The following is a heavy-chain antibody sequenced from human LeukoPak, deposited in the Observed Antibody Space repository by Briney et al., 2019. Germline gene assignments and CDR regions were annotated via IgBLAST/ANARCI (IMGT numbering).Heavy chain of an antibody. Sequence: GGSLRLSCAASGFTFSSYGMHWVRQAPGKGLEWVAFIRYDGSNKYYADSVKGRFTISRDNSKNMLYLQMNSLRAEDTAVYYCAKDASSGSYPFDYWGQGTLVTVSS. D-gene: IGHD1-26*01. CDR1: GFTFSSYG. J-gene: IGHJ4*02. CDR3: AKDASSGSYPFDY. V-gene: IGHV3-30*02. CDR2: IRYDGSNK.